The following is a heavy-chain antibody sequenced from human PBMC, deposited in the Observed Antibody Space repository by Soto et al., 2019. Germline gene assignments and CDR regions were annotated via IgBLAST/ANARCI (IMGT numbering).Heavy chain of an antibody. Sequence: SETLSLTCTVSGGSISTYYWTWIRQPPGKRLEWIGNIYYSGSTNYNSSLKSRVTISVDTSKYQFSLRLTSVTAADTAVYYCARAVGSSTGYFDFWGQGTLVTVSS. J-gene: IGHJ4*02. CDR1: GGSISTYY. CDR3: ARAVGSSTGYFDF. CDR2: IYYSGST. V-gene: IGHV4-59*01. D-gene: IGHD6-13*01.